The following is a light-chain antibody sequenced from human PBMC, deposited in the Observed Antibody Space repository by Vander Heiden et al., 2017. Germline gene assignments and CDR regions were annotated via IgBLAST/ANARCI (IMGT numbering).Light chain of an antibody. J-gene: IGLJ2*01. V-gene: IGLV3-25*03. Sequence: SYELTQPPPVSVSPGQTARITCPGDPLPKQYDFWYQQKPGPAPVLVMYKDSERASGVPDRFSGSSSGTTVTLTISGVQAEDEADYYCHSADSSGADVVFGGGTKLTVL. CDR1: PLPKQY. CDR3: HSADSSGADVV. CDR2: KDS.